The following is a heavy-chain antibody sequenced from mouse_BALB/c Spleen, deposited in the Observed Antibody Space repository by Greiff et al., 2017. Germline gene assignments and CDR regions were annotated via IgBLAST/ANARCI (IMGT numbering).Heavy chain of an antibody. CDR3: TRDPGTNY. CDR2: ISSGGSYT. V-gene: IGHV5-6-4*01. Sequence: EVMLVESGGGLVQPGGSRKLSCAASGFTFSSYTMSWVRQTPEKRLEWVATISSGGSYTYYPDSVKGRFTISRDNAKNTLYLQMSSLKSEDTAMYYCTRDPGTNYWGQGTTLTVSS. CDR1: GFTFSSYT. J-gene: IGHJ2*01. D-gene: IGHD4-1*01.